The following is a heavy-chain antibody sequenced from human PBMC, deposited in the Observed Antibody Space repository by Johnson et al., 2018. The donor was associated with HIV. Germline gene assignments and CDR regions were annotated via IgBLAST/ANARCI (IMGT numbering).Heavy chain of an antibody. CDR1: GFTFSSYW. Sequence: MQLVESGGGLVQPGGSLRLSCAASGFTFSSYWMSWVRQAPGKGLEWVANIKQDGSEKYYVDSVKGRFTISRDNAKNSLYLQMNSLRAEDTAVYYCARDGGAEGDAFDIWGQGTMVTVSS. CDR2: IKQDGSEK. CDR3: ARDGGAEGDAFDI. J-gene: IGHJ3*02. V-gene: IGHV3-7*01. D-gene: IGHD3-16*01.